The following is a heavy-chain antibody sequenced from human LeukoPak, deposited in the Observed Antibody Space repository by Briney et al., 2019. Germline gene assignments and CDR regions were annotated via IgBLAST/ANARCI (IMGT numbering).Heavy chain of an antibody. CDR1: GYSISSSNW. J-gene: IGHJ4*02. CDR3: ARRGIATRTSLFDY. CDR2: IYYSGST. D-gene: IGHD6-6*01. Sequence: SDTLSLTCAVSGYSISSSNWWGWIRQPPGKGLEWIGSIYYSGSTYYNPSLKSRVTISVDTSKNQFSLKLSSVTAADTAVYYCARRGIATRTSLFDYWGQGTLVTVSS. V-gene: IGHV4-38-2*01.